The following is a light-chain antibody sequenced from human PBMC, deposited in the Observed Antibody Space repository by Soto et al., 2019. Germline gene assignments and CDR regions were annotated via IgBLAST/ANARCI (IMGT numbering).Light chain of an antibody. J-gene: IGKJ3*01. CDR3: QQYNTWPPPSES. CDR1: QTVNNN. CDR2: AAS. Sequence: IVMTQSPATLSVSPGERATLSCRASQTVNNNLAWYQQRPGQAPRLLIYAASTRATDVPARFSGSGSGTEFTLTISSLQSEDFAVYYCQQYNTWPPPSESVGPGTKVDVK. V-gene: IGKV3D-15*01.